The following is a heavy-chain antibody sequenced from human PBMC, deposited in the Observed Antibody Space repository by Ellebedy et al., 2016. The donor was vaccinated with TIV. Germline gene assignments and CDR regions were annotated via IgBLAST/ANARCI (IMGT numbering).Heavy chain of an antibody. CDR3: ASGLTGDYGAFDV. CDR2: IADDGREE. J-gene: IGHJ3*01. CDR1: GFTFSYYW. D-gene: IGHD4-17*01. V-gene: IGHV3-7*03. Sequence: GESLKISCAASGFTFSYYWMSWVRQAPGKGLEWVANIADDGREENYVDSVRGRFTISRDNAKNLLSLHMNTLRAEDTAVYYCASGLTGDYGAFDVWGPGTMVTVSS.